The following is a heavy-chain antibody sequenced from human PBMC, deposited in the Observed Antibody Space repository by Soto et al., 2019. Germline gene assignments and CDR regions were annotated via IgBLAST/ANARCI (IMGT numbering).Heavy chain of an antibody. D-gene: IGHD2-2*01. Sequence: QVQLVQSGTEVKKPGASVKVSCKTSDYTFTSYGVSWVRQAPGQGLEWMGWISAYNGNTDYAHRLQGRVTMTTDTSSSTAYMELRSLRSDDTAMDYCERIHEYGTTASCHDYWGQGTLVTVSS. V-gene: IGHV1-18*01. CDR3: ERIHEYGTTASCHDY. J-gene: IGHJ4*02. CDR1: DYTFTSYG. CDR2: ISAYNGNT.